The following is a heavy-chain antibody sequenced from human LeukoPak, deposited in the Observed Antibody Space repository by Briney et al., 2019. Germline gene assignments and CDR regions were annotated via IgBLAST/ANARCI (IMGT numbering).Heavy chain of an antibody. CDR3: ARDVVVVAARDYYYYMDV. V-gene: IGHV4-34*01. Sequence: PSETLSLTCAVYGGSFSGYYWSWIRQPPGKGLEWIGEINRSGSTNYNPSLKSRVTISVDTSKNQFSLKLSSVTAADTAVYYCARDVVVVAARDYYYYMDVWGKGATVTVSS. CDR1: GGSFSGYY. D-gene: IGHD2-15*01. CDR2: INRSGST. J-gene: IGHJ6*03.